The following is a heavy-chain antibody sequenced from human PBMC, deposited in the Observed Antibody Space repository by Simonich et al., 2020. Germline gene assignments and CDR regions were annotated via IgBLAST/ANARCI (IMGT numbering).Heavy chain of an antibody. J-gene: IGHJ4*02. CDR3: TRFDYYSSGSYYFDY. V-gene: IGHV3-73*02. Sequence: EVQLVESGGGLVQPGGSLKLSCAASGFTFSGSAMHWVRQASGKGLEWVGRIRSKAKIYATAYAASVKGRFTISRDDSKNTAYLQMNSLKTEDTAVYYCTRFDYYSSGSYYFDYWGQGTLVTVSS. CDR1: GFTFSGSA. CDR2: IRSKAKIYAT. D-gene: IGHD3-10*01.